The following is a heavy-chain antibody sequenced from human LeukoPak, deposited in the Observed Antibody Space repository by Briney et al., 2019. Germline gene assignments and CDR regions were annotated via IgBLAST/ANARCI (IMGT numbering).Heavy chain of an antibody. Sequence: GASVKVSCKASGYTFTGYFLHWVRQAPGQGLEWMGRINPNSGGTNYAQNFQGGVTMTRDTSITTAYMELSSLRSDDTAVYYCARVMGGSYSIDYWGQGTLVTVSS. J-gene: IGHJ4*02. CDR2: INPNSGGT. CDR3: ARVMGGSYSIDY. D-gene: IGHD3-10*01. CDR1: GYTFTGYF. V-gene: IGHV1-2*06.